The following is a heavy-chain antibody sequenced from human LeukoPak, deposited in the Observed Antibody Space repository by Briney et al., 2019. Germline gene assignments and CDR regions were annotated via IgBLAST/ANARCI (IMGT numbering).Heavy chain of an antibody. D-gene: IGHD3-22*01. J-gene: IGHJ4*02. CDR3: ARDVAITMIVEETEYYFDY. Sequence: GGSLRLSCAASGFTFSSYAMHWVRQAPGKGLEGVAVISYDGSNKYYADSVKGRFTISRDNSENTLYLQMNSLRAEDTAVYYCARDVAITMIVEETEYYFDYWGQGTLVTVSS. CDR1: GFTFSSYA. V-gene: IGHV3-30-3*01. CDR2: ISYDGSNK.